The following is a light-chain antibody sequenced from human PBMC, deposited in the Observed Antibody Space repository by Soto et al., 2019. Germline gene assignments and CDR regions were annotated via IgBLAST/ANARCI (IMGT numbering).Light chain of an antibody. CDR2: GAF. V-gene: IGKV3-20*01. CDR3: QCVG. Sequence: EIVFTQSPGTLSLSPGERATLSGRAAQSVSSKCVYWYQQKPDQAPRLLIYGAFNKATCTPERFSGSGSGTDFTLTISRLEPEDFAVYYCQCVGFGQGTLLEIK. J-gene: IGKJ5*01. CDR1: QSVSSKC.